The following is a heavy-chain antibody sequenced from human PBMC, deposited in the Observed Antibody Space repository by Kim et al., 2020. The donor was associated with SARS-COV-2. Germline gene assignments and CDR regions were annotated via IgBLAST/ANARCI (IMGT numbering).Heavy chain of an antibody. J-gene: IGHJ4*02. Sequence: DSVKGRFTISRDNSKNTLYLQMNSLRAEDTAVYYCARARSSSWYWGFFDYWGQGTLVTVSS. D-gene: IGHD6-13*01. V-gene: IGHV3-30*01. CDR3: ARARSSSWYWGFFDY.